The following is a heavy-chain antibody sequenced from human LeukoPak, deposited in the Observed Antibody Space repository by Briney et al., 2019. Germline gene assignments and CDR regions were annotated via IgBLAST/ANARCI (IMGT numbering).Heavy chain of an antibody. CDR1: GGSISSSSYF. CDR2: IYYSGST. D-gene: IGHD6-19*01. Sequence: SETLSLTCTVSGGSISSSSYFWGWIRPPQGQGLEWIGCIYYSGSTYYSPSLKSRVTISVDTSKNQFSLKLSSVTAADTAVYYCARRGYSSGWYYFDYWGQGTLVTVSS. J-gene: IGHJ4*02. CDR3: ARRGYSSGWYYFDY. V-gene: IGHV4-39*01.